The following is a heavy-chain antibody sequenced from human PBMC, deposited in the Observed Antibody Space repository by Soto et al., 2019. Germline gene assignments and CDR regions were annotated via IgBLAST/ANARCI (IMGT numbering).Heavy chain of an antibody. CDR2: ISGSGGST. CDR3: AKDPPMYDYIWGSYRYRYFDY. J-gene: IGHJ4*02. V-gene: IGHV3-23*01. D-gene: IGHD3-16*02. Sequence: EVQLLESGGGLVQPGGSLRLSCAASGFTFSSYAMSWVRQAPGKGLEWVSAISGSGGSTYYADSVKGRFTISRDNSKNTLSLQMNSLRAEDTAVYYCAKDPPMYDYIWGSYRYRYFDYWGQGTLVTVSS. CDR1: GFTFSSYA.